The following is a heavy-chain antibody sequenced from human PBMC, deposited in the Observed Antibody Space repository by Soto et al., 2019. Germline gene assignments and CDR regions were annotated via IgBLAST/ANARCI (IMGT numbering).Heavy chain of an antibody. V-gene: IGHV3-33*01. Sequence: QVQLVESGGGVVQPGRSLRLSCAASGFTFSSYGMHWVRQAPGKGLEWVAVIWYDGSNKYYADSVKGRFTISRDNSMNTLYLQMNSLRAEDTAVYYCARSITKPFRYFDYWGQGTLVTVSS. J-gene: IGHJ4*02. CDR2: IWYDGSNK. D-gene: IGHD3-10*01. CDR1: GFTFSSYG. CDR3: ARSITKPFRYFDY.